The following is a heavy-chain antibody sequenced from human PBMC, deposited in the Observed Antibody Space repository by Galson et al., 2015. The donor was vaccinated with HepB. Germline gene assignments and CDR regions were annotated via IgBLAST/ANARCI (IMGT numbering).Heavy chain of an antibody. J-gene: IGHJ4*02. CDR2: IWYDGSHQ. CDR3: ARDRLGANYYLGIDN. V-gene: IGHV3-33*01. D-gene: IGHD3-22*01. CDR1: GFTFSAHA. Sequence: SLRLSCAASGFTFSAHAIHWVRQAPGKGLQWVTVIWYDGSHQYYADPVKGRFSISRDNSKNTVYLQMNSLRVEDTAVYYCARDRLGANYYLGIDNWGQGTLVTVAS.